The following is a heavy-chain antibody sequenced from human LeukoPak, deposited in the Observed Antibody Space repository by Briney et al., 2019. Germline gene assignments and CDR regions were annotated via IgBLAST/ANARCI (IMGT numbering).Heavy chain of an antibody. D-gene: IGHD3-22*01. CDR2: IYYSGRT. V-gene: IGHV4-59*01. J-gene: IGHJ3*02. CDR1: GGSISSYY. CDR3: ARDRPYYYDSSGYSTTYHDAFDI. Sequence: SETLSLTCTVSGGSISSYYWSWIRQPPGKGLEWIGYIYYSGRTNYNPSLKSRVTISVDTSKNQFSLKLSSVTAADTAVYYCARDRPYYYDSSGYSTTYHDAFDIWGQGTMVTVSS.